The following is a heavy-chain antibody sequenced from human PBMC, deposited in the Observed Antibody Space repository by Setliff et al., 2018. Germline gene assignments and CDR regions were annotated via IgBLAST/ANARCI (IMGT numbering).Heavy chain of an antibody. Sequence: SETLSLTCTVAGGSISSSSYYWGWIRQPPGKGLEWIGSIYYSGSTYYNPSLKSRVTISVDTSKNPFSLKLTSGTAADTAVYYCATPGRRFGESIDYWGQGTLVTVSS. CDR1: GGSISSSSYY. D-gene: IGHD3-10*01. CDR3: ATPGRRFGESIDY. J-gene: IGHJ4*02. CDR2: IYYSGST. V-gene: IGHV4-39*01.